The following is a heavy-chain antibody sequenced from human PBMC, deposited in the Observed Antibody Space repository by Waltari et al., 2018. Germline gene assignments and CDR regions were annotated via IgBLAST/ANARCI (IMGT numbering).Heavy chain of an antibody. V-gene: IGHV4-34*01. CDR1: GGSFSDYY. D-gene: IGHD1-1*01. Sequence: QVQLQQWGAGLSRPSETLSLTCAVYGGSFSDYYWTWIRQPPGKGLEWMGEISHSGTTNYNPSVKSRVTISLDTSKNQFSLKLNSVTAADTAMYYCARGRTGKRTGNFDYWGQGTPVTVSS. CDR2: ISHSGTT. J-gene: IGHJ4*02. CDR3: ARGRTGKRTGNFDY.